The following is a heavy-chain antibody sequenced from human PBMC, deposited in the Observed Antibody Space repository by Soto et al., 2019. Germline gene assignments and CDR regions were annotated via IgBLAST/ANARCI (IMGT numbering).Heavy chain of an antibody. CDR3: ARGDRGAFDL. J-gene: IGHJ3*01. Sequence: GGSLRLSCAASGFTFSYYWMHWVRQAPGQGLVWVSRIHSDGSSTTYADSVKGRFTISRDNAKNTLYLQMNSLRAEDTAVYHSARGDRGAFDLWGQGTMVTVSS. CDR2: IHSDGSST. D-gene: IGHD2-21*02. V-gene: IGHV3-74*01. CDR1: GFTFSYYW.